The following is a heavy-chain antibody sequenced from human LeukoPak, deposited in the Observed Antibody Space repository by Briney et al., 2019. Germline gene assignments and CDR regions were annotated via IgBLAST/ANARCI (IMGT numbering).Heavy chain of an antibody. CDR2: ISYDGSNK. CDR3: ASNHNYYDSSGYLDY. Sequence: GGSLRLSCAASGFTFSSYAIHWVRQAPGKGLEWVAVISYDGSNKYYADSVKGRFTISRDNSKNTLYLQMNSLRAEDTAVYYCASNHNYYDSSGYLDYWGQGTLVTVSS. J-gene: IGHJ4*02. D-gene: IGHD3-22*01. CDR1: GFTFSSYA. V-gene: IGHV3-30-3*01.